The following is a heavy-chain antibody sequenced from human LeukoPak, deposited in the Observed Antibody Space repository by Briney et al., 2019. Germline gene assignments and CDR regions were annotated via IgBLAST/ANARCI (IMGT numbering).Heavy chain of an antibody. D-gene: IGHD3-10*01. CDR2: INPNIGGT. CDR1: GYTFTGYY. Sequence: ASVKVSCKASGYTFTGYYIHWVREAPGQGLEWMGWINPNIGGTKYAQKFQGRVTMTRDTSITTAYMELSRLRSDDTALYYCAREGYYDSGSYYIVWGQGTLVTVSS. V-gene: IGHV1-2*02. CDR3: AREGYYDSGSYYIV. J-gene: IGHJ4*02.